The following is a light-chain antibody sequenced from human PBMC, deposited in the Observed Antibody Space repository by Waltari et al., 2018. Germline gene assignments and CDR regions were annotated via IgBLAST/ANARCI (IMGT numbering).Light chain of an antibody. Sequence: SYVLTQPPSVSVAPGETARITCGGNNIGSKSVHWYQQEPGQAPILVIYYNNDRPSGIPERFSGSNSGNTATLTISRFDAGDEADYYCQVWDSDSDHVVFGGGTKLAVL. CDR1: NIGSKS. CDR3: QVWDSDSDHVV. CDR2: YNN. J-gene: IGLJ2*01. V-gene: IGLV3-21*01.